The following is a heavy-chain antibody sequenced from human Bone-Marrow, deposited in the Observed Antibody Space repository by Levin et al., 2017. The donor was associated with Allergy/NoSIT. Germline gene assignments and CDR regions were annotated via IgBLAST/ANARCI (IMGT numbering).Heavy chain of an antibody. J-gene: IGHJ4*02. D-gene: IGHD5-18*01. CDR1: GFTFSSYG. CDR2: ISYDGSNK. CDR3: AKNGGYSYGYSHFDY. Sequence: GESLKISCAASGFTFSSYGMHWVRQAPGKGLEWVAVISYDGSNKYYADSVKGRFTISRDNSKNTLYLQMNSLRAEDTAVYYCAKNGGYSYGYSHFDYWGQGTLVTVSS. V-gene: IGHV3-30*18.